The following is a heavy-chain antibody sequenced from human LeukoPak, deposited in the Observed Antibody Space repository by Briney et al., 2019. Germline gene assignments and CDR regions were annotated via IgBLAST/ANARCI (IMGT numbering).Heavy chain of an antibody. Sequence: GGSLRLSCAASGFTFSSFNMNWVRQAPGKGLEWVSSIGSSSTYEYYADSVKGRFTISRDNARNSLYLQMDSLRDEDTAVYYCARERGYSYGYGDYWSQGTLVTVSS. CDR3: ARERGYSYGYGDY. CDR1: GFTFSSFN. CDR2: IGSSSTYE. J-gene: IGHJ4*02. V-gene: IGHV3-21*01. D-gene: IGHD5-18*01.